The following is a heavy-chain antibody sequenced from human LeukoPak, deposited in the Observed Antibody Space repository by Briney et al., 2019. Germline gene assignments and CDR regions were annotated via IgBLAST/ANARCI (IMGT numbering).Heavy chain of an antibody. CDR3: ATRPTNRDGYNFGAFDI. D-gene: IGHD5-24*01. J-gene: IGHJ3*02. CDR2: IYHSGST. Sequence: SQTLSLTCAVSGGSISSGGYSWSWIRQPLGKGLEWIGYIYHSGSTYYNPSLKSRVTIPVDRSKNQFSLKLSSVTAADTAVYYCATRPTNRDGYNFGAFDIWGQGTMVTVSS. CDR1: GGSISSGGYS. V-gene: IGHV4-30-2*01.